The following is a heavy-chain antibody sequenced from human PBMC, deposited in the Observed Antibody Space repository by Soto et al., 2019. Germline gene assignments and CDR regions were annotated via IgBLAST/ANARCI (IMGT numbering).Heavy chain of an antibody. D-gene: IGHD4-17*01. J-gene: IGHJ4*02. CDR2: ISSSANTI. V-gene: IGHV3-48*03. Sequence: GGSLRLSCAASGFTFSNYKMNLVRQAPGKGLECVSYISSSANTIHYADSVKGRFTISRDNAKKSLYLQMNSLRAEDTAVYYCARDEYGGAYDYWGQGTLVTVSS. CDR3: ARDEYGGAYDY. CDR1: GFTFSNYK.